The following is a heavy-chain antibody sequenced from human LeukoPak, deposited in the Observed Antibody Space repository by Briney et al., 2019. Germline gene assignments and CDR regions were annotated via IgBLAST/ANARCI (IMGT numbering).Heavy chain of an antibody. J-gene: IGHJ3*02. D-gene: IGHD2-15*01. CDR1: GYTFTTYA. CDR3: ARDTCFGGTCFDDAFDI. V-gene: IGHV1-3*01. Sequence: ASVKVSCKASGYTFTTYAMHWVRQAPGQRLEWMGWINAGNGETKYSRKLQGRVTITRDTSASTAYMELSSLRSEDTAVYYCARDTCFGGTCFDDAFDIWGQGTMATVSS. CDR2: INAGNGET.